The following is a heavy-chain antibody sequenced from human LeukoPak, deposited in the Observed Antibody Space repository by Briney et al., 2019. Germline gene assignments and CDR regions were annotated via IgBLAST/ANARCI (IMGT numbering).Heavy chain of an antibody. J-gene: IGHJ4*02. D-gene: IGHD5-24*01. V-gene: IGHV1-18*01. Sequence: ASVKVSCKASGYTCTSYGISWVRQAPGQGLEWMGWISAYNGNTNYAQKLQGRVTMTTDTSTSTAYMELRSLRSDDTAVYYCARIVEMATISAYFDYWGQGTLVTVSS. CDR3: ARIVEMATISAYFDY. CDR1: GYTCTSYG. CDR2: ISAYNGNT.